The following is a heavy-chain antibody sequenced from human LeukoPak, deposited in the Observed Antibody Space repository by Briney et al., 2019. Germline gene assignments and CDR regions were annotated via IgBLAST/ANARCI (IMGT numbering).Heavy chain of an antibody. D-gene: IGHD3-22*01. V-gene: IGHV1-2*02. CDR1: GYTFTGYY. J-gene: IGHJ4*02. CDR3: ARRGVDYDSSEFDY. CDR2: INPNSGGT. Sequence: ASVKVSCKASGYTFTGYYMHLVRQAPGQGLEWMGWINPNSGGTNYAQKFQGRVTMTRDTSISTAYMELSRLRSDDTAVYYCARRGVDYDSSEFDYWGQGTLVTVSS.